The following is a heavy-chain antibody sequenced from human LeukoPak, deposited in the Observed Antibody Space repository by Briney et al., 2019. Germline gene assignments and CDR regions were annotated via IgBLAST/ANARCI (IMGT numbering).Heavy chain of an antibody. CDR1: GGSIRNSSFY. CDR3: ARTTRSPRITIFGVGYEYYFDY. CDR2: IYYSGST. J-gene: IGHJ4*02. Sequence: SSETLSLTCAVSGGSIRNSSFYWGWIRQPPGKGLEWIGSIYYSGSTYHNPSLKSRVTISVDTSKNQFSLKLSSVTAADTAVYYCARTTRSPRITIFGVGYEYYFDYWGQGTLVTVSS. D-gene: IGHD3-3*01. V-gene: IGHV4-39*01.